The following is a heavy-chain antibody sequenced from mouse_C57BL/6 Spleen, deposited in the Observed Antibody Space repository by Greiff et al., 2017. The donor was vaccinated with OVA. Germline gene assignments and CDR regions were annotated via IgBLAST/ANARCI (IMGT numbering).Heavy chain of an antibody. Sequence: VKLQESGAELARPGASVKLSCKASGYTFTSYGISWVKQRTGQGLEWIGEIYPRSGNTYYNEKFKGKATLTADKSSSTAYMELRSLTSEDSAVYFCASSYEGFAYWGQGTLVTVSA. D-gene: IGHD1-1*01. CDR3: ASSYEGFAY. J-gene: IGHJ3*01. CDR2: IYPRSGNT. V-gene: IGHV1-81*01. CDR1: GYTFTSYG.